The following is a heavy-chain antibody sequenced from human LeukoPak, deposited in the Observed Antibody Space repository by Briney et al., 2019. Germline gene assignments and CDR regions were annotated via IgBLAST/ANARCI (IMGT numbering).Heavy chain of an antibody. J-gene: IGHJ4*02. CDR1: GGSISSYY. CDR2: IYYSGST. Sequence: PSETLSLTCTVSGGSISSYYWSWIRQPPGKGLEWIGYIYYSGSTNYNPSLKSRVTISVDTSKNQFSLKLSSVTAADTAVYYCARVTVDTAMVILFDYWGQGTLVTVSS. V-gene: IGHV4-59*01. CDR3: ARVTVDTAMVILFDY. D-gene: IGHD5-18*01.